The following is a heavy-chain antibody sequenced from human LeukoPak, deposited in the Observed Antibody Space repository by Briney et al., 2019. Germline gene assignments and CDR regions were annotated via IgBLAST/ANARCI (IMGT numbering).Heavy chain of an antibody. Sequence: GGSLRLSCAVSGITFSTNGLHWVRQAPGKGLEWVAMISPDGSTTFYTDSMKGRLTISRDNSNNTLYLQMNSLRLEDTALYYCATEGEEWTNFDYWGQGTLVTVSS. D-gene: IGHD3-3*01. J-gene: IGHJ4*02. V-gene: IGHV3-30*04. CDR2: ISPDGSTT. CDR1: GITFSTNG. CDR3: ATEGEEWTNFDY.